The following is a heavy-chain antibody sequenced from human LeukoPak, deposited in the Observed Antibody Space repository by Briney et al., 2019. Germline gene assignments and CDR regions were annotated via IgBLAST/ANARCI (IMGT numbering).Heavy chain of an antibody. Sequence: GGSLRLSCAASGFTFDDYAMHWVRQAPGKGLEWVSGINWNSGSIGYADSVKGRFTISRDNAKNSLYLQMNSLRAEDTALYYCAKEPYYDSNGCLDYWGQGTLVTVSS. CDR1: GFTFDDYA. D-gene: IGHD3-22*01. V-gene: IGHV3-9*01. CDR3: AKEPYYDSNGCLDY. J-gene: IGHJ4*02. CDR2: INWNSGSI.